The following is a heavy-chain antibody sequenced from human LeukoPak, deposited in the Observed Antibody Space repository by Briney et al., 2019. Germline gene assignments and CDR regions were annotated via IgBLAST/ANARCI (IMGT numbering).Heavy chain of an antibody. Sequence: LSGGSLRLSCAASRFTFSSYVMSWVRQAPGKGLEWVSGISPSGDIKYYADSVKGRFTISRDNSKKTLYLEVSSLTGEDTAVYYCAKDDAWIRFGEWSQGTLVTVSS. CDR1: RFTFSSYV. D-gene: IGHD3-10*01. CDR2: ISPSGDIK. CDR3: AKDDAWIRFGE. V-gene: IGHV3-23*01. J-gene: IGHJ4*02.